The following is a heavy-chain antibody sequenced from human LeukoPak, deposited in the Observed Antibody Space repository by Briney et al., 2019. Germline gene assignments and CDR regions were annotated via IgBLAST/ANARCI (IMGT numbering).Heavy chain of an antibody. Sequence: GGSLRLSCAASGFTFSSYAMHWVRQAPGKGLEWVAIISYDGNNKYYADSVKGRFTISRDNSKNTLYLQMNSLRAEDTAVYYCARGGYYDSSGRQRYWGQGTLVTVSS. V-gene: IGHV3-30*04. CDR3: ARGGYYDSSGRQRY. D-gene: IGHD3-22*01. J-gene: IGHJ4*02. CDR2: ISYDGNNK. CDR1: GFTFSSYA.